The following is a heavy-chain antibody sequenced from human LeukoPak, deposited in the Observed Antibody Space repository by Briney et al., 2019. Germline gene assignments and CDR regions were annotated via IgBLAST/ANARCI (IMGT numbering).Heavy chain of an antibody. D-gene: IGHD4-23*01. CDR1: GGSISSSSYY. Sequence: SXXLSLTCTVSGGSISSSSYYWGWIRQPPGKGLEWIGSIYYSGSTYYNPSLKSRVTISVDTSKNQFSLKLSSVTAADTAVYYCASYGGNSRYWGQGTLVTVSS. J-gene: IGHJ4*02. V-gene: IGHV4-39*01. CDR3: ASYGGNSRY. CDR2: IYYSGST.